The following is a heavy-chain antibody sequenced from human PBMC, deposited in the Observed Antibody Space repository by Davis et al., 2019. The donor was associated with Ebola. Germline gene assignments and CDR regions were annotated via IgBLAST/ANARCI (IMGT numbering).Heavy chain of an antibody. J-gene: IGHJ4*02. CDR1: GGSISSGSYY. CDR2: IYTSGTT. D-gene: IGHD4-11*01. CDR3: ARKNDYSNYAFDY. V-gene: IGHV4-61*09. Sequence: SETLSLTCTVSGGSISSGSYYWSWIRQPAGKGLEWIGHIYTSGTTTYNPSLKSRVTISIDTSKNQVSLKLSSVTAADTALYYCARKNDYSNYAFDYWGQGTLVTVSS.